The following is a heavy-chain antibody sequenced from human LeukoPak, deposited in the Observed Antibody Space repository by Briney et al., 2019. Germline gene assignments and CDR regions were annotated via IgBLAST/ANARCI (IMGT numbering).Heavy chain of an antibody. CDR3: AKDRELLWFGELLPFDY. Sequence: GGSLRLSCAASGFTFSSYAMSWVRQAPGKGLEWVSAMSGSGGSTYYADSVKGRFTISRDNSKNTLYLQMNSLRAEDTAVYYCAKDRELLWFGELLPFDYWGQGTLVTVSS. V-gene: IGHV3-23*01. J-gene: IGHJ4*02. CDR2: MSGSGGST. D-gene: IGHD3-10*01. CDR1: GFTFSSYA.